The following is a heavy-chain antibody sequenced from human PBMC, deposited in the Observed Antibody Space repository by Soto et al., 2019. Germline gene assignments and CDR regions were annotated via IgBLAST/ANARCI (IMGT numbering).Heavy chain of an antibody. CDR3: ARDHGDIVVVQAAAQKGWFDP. V-gene: IGHV1-69*08. D-gene: IGHD2-2*01. CDR1: GGTFSSYT. Sequence: QVQLVQSGAEVKKPGSSVKVSCKASGGTFSSYTISWVRQAPGQGLEWMGRIIPILGIANYAQKFQGRVTITADKSTSTAYMELSSLRSEDTAVYYCARDHGDIVVVQAAAQKGWFDPWGQGTLVTVSS. J-gene: IGHJ5*02. CDR2: IIPILGIA.